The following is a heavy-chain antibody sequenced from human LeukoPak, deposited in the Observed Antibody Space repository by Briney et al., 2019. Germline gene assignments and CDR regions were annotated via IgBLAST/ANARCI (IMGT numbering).Heavy chain of an antibody. Sequence: PGGSLRLSCAASGFTFSSYGMHWVRQAPGKGLEWVTFIRYDGSSKYYADSVKGRFTISRDNSKKTLYLQMNSLTSEDTAVYYCAKDPPDLYGGNSGLGYFDYWGQGTLVAVSS. CDR1: GFTFSSYG. CDR2: IRYDGSSK. J-gene: IGHJ4*02. D-gene: IGHD4-23*01. CDR3: AKDPPDLYGGNSGLGYFDY. V-gene: IGHV3-30*02.